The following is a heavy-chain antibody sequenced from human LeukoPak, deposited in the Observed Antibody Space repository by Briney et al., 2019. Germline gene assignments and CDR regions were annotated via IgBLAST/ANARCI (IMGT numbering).Heavy chain of an antibody. Sequence: GGSLRLSCAASGFTFSSYAMNWVRQAPGKGLEWVSSTSGSGGSTYYADSVKGRFTISRDNSKNALDLHMSSLRAEDTAVYYCSKQPYFDNSGYSEYWGRGTLVTVSS. J-gene: IGHJ4*02. CDR3: SKQPYFDNSGYSEY. D-gene: IGHD3-22*01. CDR1: GFTFSSYA. V-gene: IGHV3-23*01. CDR2: TSGSGGST.